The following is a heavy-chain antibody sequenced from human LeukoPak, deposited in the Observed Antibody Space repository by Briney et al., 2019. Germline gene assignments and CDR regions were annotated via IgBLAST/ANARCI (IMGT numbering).Heavy chain of an antibody. CDR3: TTMLWFGESIDY. V-gene: IGHV3-73*01. CDR2: IRSKANSYAT. D-gene: IGHD3-10*01. J-gene: IGHJ4*02. CDR1: GFTFSGSA. Sequence: GGSLKLSCAASGFTFSGSAMHWVRQASGKGLEWVGRIRSKANSYATAYAASVKGRFTISRDDSKNTLYLQMNSLKTEDTAVYYCTTMLWFGESIDYWGQGTLVTVSS.